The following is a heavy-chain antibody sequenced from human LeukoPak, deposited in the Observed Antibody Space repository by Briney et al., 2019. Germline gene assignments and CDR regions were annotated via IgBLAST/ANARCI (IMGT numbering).Heavy chain of an antibody. Sequence: GASVKVSCKASGYTFTGYYMHWVRQAPGQGLEWMGWINPNSGGTNYAQKFRGRVTMTRDTSISTAYMELSRLRSDDTAVYYCARDGDIVVVPAASRDYGMDVWGQGTTVTVSS. CDR1: GYTFTGYY. CDR3: ARDGDIVVVPAASRDYGMDV. D-gene: IGHD2-2*01. CDR2: INPNSGGT. V-gene: IGHV1-2*02. J-gene: IGHJ6*02.